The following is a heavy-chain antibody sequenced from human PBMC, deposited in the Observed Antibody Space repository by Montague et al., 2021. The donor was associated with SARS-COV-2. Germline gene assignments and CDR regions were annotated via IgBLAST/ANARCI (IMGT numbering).Heavy chain of an antibody. V-gene: IGHV3-74*01. CDR1: GFTLSSYW. CDR3: ARAYYTGLYPFDY. Sequence: SLRLSCAASGFTLSSYWMYWVRQAPGKGLVWISRIHYDGSSTHYADSVKGRFTISRDTAKNTLYLQMNSLRAEDTAVYYCARAYYTGLYPFDYWGQGTLVTVSS. J-gene: IGHJ4*02. D-gene: IGHD2-8*02. CDR2: IHYDGSST.